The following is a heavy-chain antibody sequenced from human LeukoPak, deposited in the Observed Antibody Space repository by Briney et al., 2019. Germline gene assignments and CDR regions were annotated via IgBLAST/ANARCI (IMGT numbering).Heavy chain of an antibody. CDR2: ISSSVTTV. J-gene: IGHJ4*02. CDR1: GLTFRDYY. V-gene: IGHV3-11*04. D-gene: IGHD1-26*01. CDR3: ARDKRKGTGGSTKSYFDY. Sequence: GGSLRLSCAASGLTFRDYYRAWIRQAPGKGLEWVSHISSSVTTVYYADSLRGRFTLSRDTAKNSVSLQMNSRRAEDTAVYYCARDKRKGTGGSTKSYFDYWGQGTLVTVSS.